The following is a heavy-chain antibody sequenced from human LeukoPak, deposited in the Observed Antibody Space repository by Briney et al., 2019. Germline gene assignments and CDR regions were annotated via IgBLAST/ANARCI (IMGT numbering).Heavy chain of an antibody. CDR2: ISGSGGST. Sequence: GGSLRLSCAASGFTFSSYAMSWVRQAPGKGLEWVSAISGSGGSTYYADSVKGRFTISRDNSKNTLYLQMNSLRAEDTAVYYCAKDFHSSSWYGSYYYYGMDVWGQGTLVTVSS. D-gene: IGHD6-13*01. CDR3: AKDFHSSSWYGSYYYYGMDV. CDR1: GFTFSSYA. V-gene: IGHV3-23*01. J-gene: IGHJ6*02.